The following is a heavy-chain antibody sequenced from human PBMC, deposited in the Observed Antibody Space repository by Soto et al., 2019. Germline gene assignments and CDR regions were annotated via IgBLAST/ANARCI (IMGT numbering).Heavy chain of an antibody. CDR2: IYDSGST. CDR3: ARQGFITMIVVAPPLIEY. Sequence: PSETLSLTCTVLGGSISRSSYYWGWIRQPPGKGLEWIGSIYDSGSTYYNPSLKSRVTISIDTSKNQFSLKLSSVTAADTAVYYCARQGFITMIVVAPPLIEYWGQGTLVTVSS. V-gene: IGHV4-39*01. J-gene: IGHJ4*02. CDR1: GGSISRSSYY. D-gene: IGHD3-22*01.